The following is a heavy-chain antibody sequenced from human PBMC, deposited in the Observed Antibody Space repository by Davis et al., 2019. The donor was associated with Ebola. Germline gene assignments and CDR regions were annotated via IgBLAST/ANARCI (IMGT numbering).Heavy chain of an antibody. D-gene: IGHD2-2*01. CDR1: GYSFTKYW. CDR2: IYPGDSDT. V-gene: IGHV5-51*01. Sequence: KVSCKGSGYSFTKYWIAWVRQMPGKGLELMGIIYPGDSDTRYSPSFQGQVTISADKSISTAYLQWSSLKASDTAMYYCARQGYCNSTSCNNWFDPWGQGTLVTVSS. J-gene: IGHJ5*02. CDR3: ARQGYCNSTSCNNWFDP.